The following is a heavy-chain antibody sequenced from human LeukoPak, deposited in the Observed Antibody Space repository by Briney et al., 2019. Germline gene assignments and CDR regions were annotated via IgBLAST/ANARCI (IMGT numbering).Heavy chain of an antibody. Sequence: GGSLRLSCAASGFTFSSYAMSWVRQAPGKGLEWVSAISGSGGNTHYAGSVKGRFTISRDNSKNTLYLQMNSLRAEDTAVYYCAKSYYYDSSGYYFLHNWNFDLWGRGTLVTVSS. D-gene: IGHD3-22*01. CDR2: ISGSGGNT. J-gene: IGHJ2*01. CDR3: AKSYYYDSSGYYFLHNWNFDL. V-gene: IGHV3-23*01. CDR1: GFTFSSYA.